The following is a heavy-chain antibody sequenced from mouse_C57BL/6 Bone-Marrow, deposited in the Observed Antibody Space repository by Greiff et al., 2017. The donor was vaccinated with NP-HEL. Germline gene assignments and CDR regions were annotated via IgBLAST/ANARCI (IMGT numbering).Heavy chain of an antibody. CDR2: IDPEDGET. Sequence: EVKVVESGAELVKPGASVKLSCTASGFNIKDYYMHWVKQRTEQGLEWIGRIDPEDGETKYAPKFQGKATITADTSSNTAYLQLSSLTSEDTAVYYCARTGYYGSSYDYAMDYWGQGTSVTVSS. V-gene: IGHV14-2*01. D-gene: IGHD1-1*01. CDR1: GFNIKDYY. CDR3: ARTGYYGSSYDYAMDY. J-gene: IGHJ4*01.